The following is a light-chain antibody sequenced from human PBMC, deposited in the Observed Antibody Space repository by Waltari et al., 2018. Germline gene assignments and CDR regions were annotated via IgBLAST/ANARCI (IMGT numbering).Light chain of an antibody. CDR2: GVS. V-gene: IGKV3-20*01. J-gene: IGKJ1*01. Sequence: EIVLTQSPGTLSLSPGERATLSCRASQSVGTSLAWYRQQKGGPAPRLLIYGVSIRATGISDRFSGSGFGTDFSLTISGLEPEDSAVYYCQHYVRLPVTFGQGTTVEIK. CDR1: QSVGTS. CDR3: QHYVRLPVT.